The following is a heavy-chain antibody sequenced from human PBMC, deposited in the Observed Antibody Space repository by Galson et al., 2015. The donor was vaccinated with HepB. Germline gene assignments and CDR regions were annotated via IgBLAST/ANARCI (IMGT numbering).Heavy chain of an antibody. J-gene: IGHJ5*02. Sequence: SVKVSCKASGYTFSSYAISWVRQAPGQGLEWMGGIIPIFGTANYAQKFQGRVTITADESTSTAYMELSSLRSEDTAVYYCAPDPLRGLNWFDPGGQGTLVTVSS. V-gene: IGHV1-69*13. CDR2: IIPIFGTA. D-gene: IGHD4-17*01. CDR3: APDPLRGLNWFDP. CDR1: GYTFSSYA.